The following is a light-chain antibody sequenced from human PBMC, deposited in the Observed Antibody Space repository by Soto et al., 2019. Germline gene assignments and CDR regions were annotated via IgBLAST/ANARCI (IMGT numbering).Light chain of an antibody. CDR3: QSYDSTLSDRYV. CDR2: GNT. J-gene: IGLJ1*01. CDR1: SSNIGAGYP. V-gene: IGLV1-40*01. Sequence: QSELTQPPSVSGAPGQRVTISCTGSSSNIGAGYPVHWYQQLPGTAPKLLIFGNTNRPSGVPDRFSGSRSGLAITGLQAEDEADYYCQSYDSTLSDRYVFGTGTKLTVL.